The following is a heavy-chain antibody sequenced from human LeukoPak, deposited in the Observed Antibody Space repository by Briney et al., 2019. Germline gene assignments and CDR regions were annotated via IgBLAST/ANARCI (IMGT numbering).Heavy chain of an antibody. CDR1: GFAFSSYW. CDR3: AKRERYYDSSGYYSYYFDY. D-gene: IGHD3-22*01. V-gene: IGHV3-7*01. Sequence: GGSLRLSCAASGFAFSSYWMSWVRQAPGKGLEWVANIKQDGSEKYYVDSVKGRFTVSRDNAKTSLYVQMNSLRAEDTAVYYCAKRERYYDSSGYYSYYFDYWGQGTLVTVSS. CDR2: IKQDGSEK. J-gene: IGHJ4*02.